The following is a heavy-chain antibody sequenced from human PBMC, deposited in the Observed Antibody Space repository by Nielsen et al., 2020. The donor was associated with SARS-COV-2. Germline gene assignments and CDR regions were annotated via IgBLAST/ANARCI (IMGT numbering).Heavy chain of an antibody. D-gene: IGHD6-13*01. V-gene: IGHV1-2*06. CDR1: GYTFTGYY. CDR3: ARGKQQLVPYFQH. J-gene: IGHJ1*01. CDR2: INPNSGGT. Sequence: ASVKVSCKASGYTFTGYYMHWVRQAPGQGLEWLGRINPNSGGTNYAQKFQGRVTMTRDTSTSTAYMELSRLRSDDTAVYYCARGKQQLVPYFQHWGQGTLVTVSS.